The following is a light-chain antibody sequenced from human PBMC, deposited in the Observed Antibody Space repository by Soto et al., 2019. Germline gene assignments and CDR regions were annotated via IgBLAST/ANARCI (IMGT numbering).Light chain of an antibody. CDR2: EVS. J-gene: IGLJ2*01. Sequence: QSALTQPASVSGSPGQSITISCTGTSSDVGRYKYVSWYQQHPGKVPKLMIYEVSSRPSGISSRFSGSKSGNTASLTISGLQAEDEADYYCSSYTSSSTRVFGGGTQLTVL. V-gene: IGLV2-14*01. CDR1: SSDVGRYKY. CDR3: SSYTSSSTRV.